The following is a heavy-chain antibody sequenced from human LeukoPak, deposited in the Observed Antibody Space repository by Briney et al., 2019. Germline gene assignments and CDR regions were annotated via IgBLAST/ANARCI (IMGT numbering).Heavy chain of an antibody. CDR2: IYYSGST. Sequence: SETLSLTCTVSGGSISSSSYYWGWIRQPPGKGLEWIGSIYYSGSTNYNPSLKSRVTISVDTSKNQFSLKLSSVTAADTAVYYCARTSLAESYFDLWGRGTLVTVSS. CDR1: GGSISSSSYY. V-gene: IGHV4-39*07. D-gene: IGHD1-14*01. J-gene: IGHJ2*01. CDR3: ARTSLAESYFDL.